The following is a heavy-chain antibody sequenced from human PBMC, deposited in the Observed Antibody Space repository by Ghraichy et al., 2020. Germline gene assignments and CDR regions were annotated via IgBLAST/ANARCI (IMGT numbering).Heavy chain of an antibody. Sequence: SLRLSCAASGFTFSSYGMHWVRQAPGKGLEWVAVIWYDGSNKYYADSVKGRFTISRDNSKNTLYLQMNSLRAEDTAVYYCARGAWYYDSSGYYSRHWYFDLWGRGTLVTVSS. V-gene: IGHV3-33*01. CDR3: ARGAWYYDSSGYYSRHWYFDL. J-gene: IGHJ2*01. CDR1: GFTFSSYG. CDR2: IWYDGSNK. D-gene: IGHD3-22*01.